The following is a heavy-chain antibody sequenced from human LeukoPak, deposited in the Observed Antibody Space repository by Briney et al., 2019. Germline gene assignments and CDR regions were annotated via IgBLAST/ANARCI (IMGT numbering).Heavy chain of an antibody. J-gene: IGHJ4*02. CDR2: ISGSGGST. D-gene: IGHD2-15*01. V-gene: IGHV3-23*01. Sequence: GGSLRLSCAASGFTFSSYAMSWVRQAPGKGLEWVSAISGSGGSTYYADSVKGRFTISRDNSKNTLYLQMNSLRAEDTAVYYCARDLTLVVAATKGDYWGQGTLVTVSS. CDR3: ARDLTLVVAATKGDY. CDR1: GFTFSSYA.